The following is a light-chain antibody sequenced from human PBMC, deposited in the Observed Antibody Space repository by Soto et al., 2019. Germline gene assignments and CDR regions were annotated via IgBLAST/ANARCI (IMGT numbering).Light chain of an antibody. CDR3: HQYGRSPRT. V-gene: IGKV3-20*01. Sequence: EIVLTQSPGTLSLSPGERATLSCRASQSVDSRFLAWYQQKPGQSPRLLMYATSSRGAGIPDRFSGSGSGTDFTLTISRLEPEDFALYYCHQYGRSPRTFGQGTQVEIK. CDR2: ATS. J-gene: IGKJ1*01. CDR1: QSVDSRF.